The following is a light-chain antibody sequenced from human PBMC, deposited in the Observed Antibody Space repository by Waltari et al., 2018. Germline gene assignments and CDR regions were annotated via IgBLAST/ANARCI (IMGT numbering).Light chain of an antibody. CDR1: QSVRGS. CDR3: QHYVRLPAT. V-gene: IGKV3-20*01. CDR2: GAA. J-gene: IGKJ1*01. Sequence: EIVLTQSPGTLSLSPGARATLSCRASQSVRGSLAWYPQNGGQVPRLLIYGAASRATGIPARFSGSGSWTDFSLTISSLEPEDFAVYYCQHYVRLPATFGQGTKVEIK.